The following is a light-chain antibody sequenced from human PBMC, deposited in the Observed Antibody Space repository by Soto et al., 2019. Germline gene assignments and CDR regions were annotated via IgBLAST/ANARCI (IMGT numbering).Light chain of an antibody. Sequence: EIVLTQSPATLSLSPGERATVSCRASQSVSSHLAWYQQKRGQAPRLLIYDASSRASGIPARFSGSGSGTEFTLTISSLQSEDFAVYYCQQYGSSPGTFGPGTKVDIK. V-gene: IGKV3-20*01. CDR2: DAS. J-gene: IGKJ3*01. CDR3: QQYGSSPGT. CDR1: QSVSSH.